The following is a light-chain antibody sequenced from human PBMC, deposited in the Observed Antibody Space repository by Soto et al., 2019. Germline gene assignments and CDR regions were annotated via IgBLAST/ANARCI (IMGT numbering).Light chain of an antibody. CDR2: EVN. J-gene: IGLJ3*02. CDR1: RSDVGDYNY. CDR3: ISYAGSNNLV. V-gene: IGLV2-8*01. Sequence: QSVLTQPPSASGSPGQSVTISCTGTRSDVGDYNYVSWYQQHPGKAPKLMIYEVNKRPSGVPDRFSGSKSGNTASLTVSGLQADDEADYYCISYAGSNNLVFGGGTKLTVL.